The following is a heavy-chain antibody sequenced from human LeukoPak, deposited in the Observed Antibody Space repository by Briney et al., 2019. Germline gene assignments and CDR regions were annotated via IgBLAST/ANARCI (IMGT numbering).Heavy chain of an antibody. CDR3: ARTWSTVTRIDY. V-gene: IGHV4-59*01. J-gene: IGHJ4*02. D-gene: IGHD4-17*01. Sequence: SETLSLTCTVSGGSISSYYWSWIRQPPGKGLEWIGYIYNSGSTSFNPSLKSRVTISGDTSKNQFSLKLSSVTAADTAVYYCARTWSTVTRIDYWGQGTLVTVPS. CDR2: IYNSGST. CDR1: GGSISSYY.